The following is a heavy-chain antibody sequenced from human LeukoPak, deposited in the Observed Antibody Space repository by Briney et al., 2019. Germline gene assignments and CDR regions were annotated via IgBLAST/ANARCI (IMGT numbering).Heavy chain of an antibody. J-gene: IGHJ6*02. D-gene: IGHD1-1*01. CDR2: ISGSGGT. Sequence: GGSLRLSCAASGFRLSSYAISWVRQAPGKGLEWVSVISGSGGTYYADSVKGRFTISRDNSKNSLDLQMNSLRAEDTAIHYCAKYNWNDGYFYYGLDVWGPGTTVTVSS. V-gene: IGHV3-23*01. CDR1: GFRLSSYA. CDR3: AKYNWNDGYFYYGLDV.